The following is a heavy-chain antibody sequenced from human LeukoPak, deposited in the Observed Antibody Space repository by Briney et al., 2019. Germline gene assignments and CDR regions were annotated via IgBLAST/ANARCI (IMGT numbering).Heavy chain of an antibody. CDR3: ARDPNPSPYDSDAFDI. Sequence: ASVKVSCKASGYTFTSYYMHWVRQAPGQGLEWMGIINPSGGSTSYAQKFQGRVTMTRDTSTSTVYMELSSLRSEDTAVYYCARDPNPSPYDSDAFDIWGQGTMVTVSS. V-gene: IGHV1-46*01. CDR2: INPSGGST. CDR1: GYTFTSYY. J-gene: IGHJ3*02. D-gene: IGHD3-22*01.